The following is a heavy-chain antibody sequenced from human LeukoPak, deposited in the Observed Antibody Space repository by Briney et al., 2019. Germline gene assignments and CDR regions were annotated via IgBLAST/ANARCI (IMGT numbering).Heavy chain of an antibody. CDR3: ARDCGGDCYSWAFDI. D-gene: IGHD2-21*02. CDR1: GGSISSSNW. Sequence: SETLSLTCAVSGGSISSSNWWSWVRQPPGKGLEWIGEIYHSGSTNFNPSLKSRVTIPVDKSKNQFSLKLSSVTAADTAVYYCARDCGGDCYSWAFDIWGQGTMVTVSS. V-gene: IGHV4-4*02. J-gene: IGHJ3*02. CDR2: IYHSGST.